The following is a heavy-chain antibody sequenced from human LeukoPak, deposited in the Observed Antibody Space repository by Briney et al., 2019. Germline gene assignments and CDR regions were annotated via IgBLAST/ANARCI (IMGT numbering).Heavy chain of an antibody. D-gene: IGHD3-3*01. J-gene: IGHJ4*02. CDR3: GRGVAPSRY. CDR2: ISSNGGTT. Sequence: GGSLRLSCTASGFTFNNYAMHWVRQAPGQGLEYVSTISSNGGTTYYANSVKGRFTISRDNSKNTLYLQMGSLRVEDMAVYYCGRGVAPSRYWGQGTLVTVSS. V-gene: IGHV3-64*01. CDR1: GFTFNNYA.